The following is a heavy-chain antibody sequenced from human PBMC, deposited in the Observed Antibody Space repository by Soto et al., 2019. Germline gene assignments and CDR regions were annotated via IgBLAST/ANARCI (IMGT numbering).Heavy chain of an antibody. CDR1: GFAFSDYY. Sequence: QVQLVQSGGGLVKPGGSLTLSCAASGFAFSDYYMTWIRQAPGKGLEWVSSLSNSGTYTNYADSVKGRFITSRDNAKNSLFLHLNSLRAEDTAVYFCARDRYVFDDWGQGALVTVSS. V-gene: IGHV3-11*05. CDR3: ARDRYVFDD. CDR2: LSNSGTYT. D-gene: IGHD3-16*01. J-gene: IGHJ4*02.